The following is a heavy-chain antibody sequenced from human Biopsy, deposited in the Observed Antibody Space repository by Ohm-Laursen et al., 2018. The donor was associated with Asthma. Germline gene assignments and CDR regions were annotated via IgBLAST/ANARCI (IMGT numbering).Heavy chain of an antibody. V-gene: IGHV3-23*01. CDR1: GFTFSNYA. CDR2: ISSSGAST. CDR3: AREGVAGTHIED. J-gene: IGHJ4*02. D-gene: IGHD6-19*01. Sequence: GSLRLSRAASGFTFSNYAMSWVRQAPGKGLEWVSSISSSGASTYYADSVKGRFTISRDNSKNTLYLQMSSLRADDTAVYYCAREGVAGTHIEDWGQGTLVTVSS.